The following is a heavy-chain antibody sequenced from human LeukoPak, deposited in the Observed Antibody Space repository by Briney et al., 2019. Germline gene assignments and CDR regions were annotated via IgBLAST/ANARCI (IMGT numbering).Heavy chain of an antibody. CDR3: ARHGGAFDI. Sequence: AGGSLRLSCAASGFTFSSYWMTWVRQAPGKGLEWVANINKDGSVQNYVDSVKGRFTISRDNAKNSLYLQMNSLRGEDTAVYYCARHGGAFDIWGQGTLVTVSS. D-gene: IGHD3-10*01. CDR1: GFTFSSYW. J-gene: IGHJ3*02. V-gene: IGHV3-7*01. CDR2: INKDGSVQ.